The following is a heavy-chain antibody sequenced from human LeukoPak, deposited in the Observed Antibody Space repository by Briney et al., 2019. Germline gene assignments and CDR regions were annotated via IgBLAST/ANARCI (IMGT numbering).Heavy chain of an antibody. CDR2: IKQDGSEK. Sequence: RSGGSLRLSCAASGFTFSDYYMSWIRQAPGKGLEWVANIKQDGSEKYYVDSVKGRFTISRDNAKNSLYLQMNSLRAEDTALYYCARGTYSGSYFDYWGQGTLVTVSS. J-gene: IGHJ4*02. V-gene: IGHV3-7*04. CDR1: GFTFSDYY. D-gene: IGHD1-26*01. CDR3: ARGTYSGSYFDY.